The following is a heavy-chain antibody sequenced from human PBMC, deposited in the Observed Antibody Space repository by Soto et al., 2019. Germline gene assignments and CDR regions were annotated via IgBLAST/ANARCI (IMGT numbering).Heavy chain of an antibody. CDR2: ITPMFGTG. CDR1: GGTFNRYA. J-gene: IGHJ4*02. V-gene: IGHV1-69*12. CDR3: ARRLRYFDWTTDY. Sequence: QVQLVQSGAEVKKPGSSVKVSCKASGGTFNRYAISWLRQAPGQGPEWMGGITPMFGTGNYAQKFQGRVTITADESTTTVHMELRRLTSEDTAVYYCARRLRYFDWTTDYWGQGTLVTVSS. D-gene: IGHD3-9*01.